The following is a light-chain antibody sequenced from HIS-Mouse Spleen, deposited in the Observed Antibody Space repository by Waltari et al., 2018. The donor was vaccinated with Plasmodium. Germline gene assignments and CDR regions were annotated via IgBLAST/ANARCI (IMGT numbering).Light chain of an antibody. V-gene: IGLV2-14*03. CDR3: SSYTSSSTYV. Sequence: QSALTQPASVSGSPGQSITISCTGTSSDVGGYNYVPWYQQHPGKAPKLRIYDVTNRPAGVANRFSGSKSANTASLTISGLQAEDEADYYCSSYTSSSTYVFGTGTKVTVL. CDR2: DVT. CDR1: SSDVGGYNY. J-gene: IGLJ1*01.